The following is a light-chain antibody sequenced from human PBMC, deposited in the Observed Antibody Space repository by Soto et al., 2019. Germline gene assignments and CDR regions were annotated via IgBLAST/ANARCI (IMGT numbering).Light chain of an antibody. CDR1: QTISRW. V-gene: IGKV1-5*03. J-gene: IGKJ1*01. Sequence: DIQMTQSPSTLSGSVGDRVTITCRARQTISRWLAWYQQKPGKAPKRLIYKASALKSGVPSRFSGSGSGTEFTLTISSLQPDDFATYYCQLNNSYSEAFCKGTKVELK. CDR2: KAS. CDR3: QLNNSYSEA.